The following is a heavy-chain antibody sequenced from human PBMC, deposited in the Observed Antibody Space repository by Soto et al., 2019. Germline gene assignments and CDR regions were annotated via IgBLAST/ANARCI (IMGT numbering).Heavy chain of an antibody. CDR2: IDSYGSAT. Sequence: GGSLRLPCAASGFTFSRYWMHWVRQAPGKGLVWVSRIDSYGSATSQVDSVAGRFTISRDNAKNTLYLQMNSLRAEDTAVYSCARGWVDGLSRQPPTDYWGQGTLVTVSS. CDR1: GFTFSRYW. CDR3: ARGWVDGLSRQPPTDY. V-gene: IGHV3-74*01. D-gene: IGHD3-16*01. J-gene: IGHJ4*02.